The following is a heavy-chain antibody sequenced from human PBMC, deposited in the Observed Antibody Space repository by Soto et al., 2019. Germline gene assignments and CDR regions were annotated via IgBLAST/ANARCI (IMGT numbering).Heavy chain of an antibody. CDR1: GFTFSSYA. CDR2: IIDSGGST. J-gene: IGHJ4*02. CDR3: ATCKTSTMCFVPY. D-gene: IGHD2-2*01. Sequence: QPGGSLRLSCAASGFTFSSYAMSWVRQAPGKGLEWVSSIIDSGGSTYYADSVKGRFTISRDNSKNTMYLQMNSLGAEDTAVYYCATCKTSTMCFVPYWGQGTLVTVS. V-gene: IGHV3-23*01.